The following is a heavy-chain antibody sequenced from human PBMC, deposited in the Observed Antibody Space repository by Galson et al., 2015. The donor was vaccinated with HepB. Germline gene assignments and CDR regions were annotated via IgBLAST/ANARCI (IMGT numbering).Heavy chain of an antibody. Sequence: SLRLSCAASGFTFRSYAMRWVRQAPGKGLEYVSAISSNGDNTYFADSVKGRFTISRDNSINTLYLQMSSLRAEDTAVYYCVKEPYSSGWHWGDYWGQGTLVTVSS. CDR3: VKEPYSSGWHWGDY. CDR2: ISSNGDNT. V-gene: IGHV3-64D*06. CDR1: GFTFRSYA. J-gene: IGHJ4*02. D-gene: IGHD6-19*01.